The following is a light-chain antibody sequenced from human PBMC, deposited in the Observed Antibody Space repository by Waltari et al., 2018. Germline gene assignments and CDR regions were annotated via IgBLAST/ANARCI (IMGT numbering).Light chain of an antibody. CDR2: GAS. V-gene: IGKV3-15*01. CDR3: QQYNNWPPWT. J-gene: IGKJ1*01. Sequence: EIVMTQSPATLSASPGERATISCRSSQTVRNNLVWYQEKPGQAPRLLIYGASTRVTGIPARFSGSGSGTEFTLTISSLQSEDFAVYYCQQYNNWPPWTFGQGTKVEIK. CDR1: QTVRNN.